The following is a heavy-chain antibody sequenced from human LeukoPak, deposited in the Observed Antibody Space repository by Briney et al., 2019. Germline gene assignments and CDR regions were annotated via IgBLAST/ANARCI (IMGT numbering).Heavy chain of an antibody. CDR3: AREYCTGGVCFHYMDV. D-gene: IGHD2-8*02. Sequence: GASVKVSCKASGYTFTSYGISWGRQAPGQGLEWMGWISAYNGNTNYAQKLQGRVTMTTDTSTSTAYMELRSLRSDDTAVYYCAREYCTGGVCFHYMDVWGKGTTVTVSS. CDR1: GYTFTSYG. CDR2: ISAYNGNT. J-gene: IGHJ6*03. V-gene: IGHV1-18*01.